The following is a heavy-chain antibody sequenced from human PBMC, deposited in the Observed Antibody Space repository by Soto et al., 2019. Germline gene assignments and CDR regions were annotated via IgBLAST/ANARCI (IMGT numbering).Heavy chain of an antibody. CDR1: GGSISSYY. Sequence: QVPLQESGPGLVKPSETLSLTCTVSGGSISSYYWSWIRQPPGKGLEWIGYIYYSGSTNYNPSLKSRVTISVDTSKNQFSLKLSSVTAADTAVYYCARGGYGATISPFDYWGQGTLVTVSS. CDR2: IYYSGST. CDR3: ARGGYGATISPFDY. V-gene: IGHV4-59*08. J-gene: IGHJ4*02. D-gene: IGHD5-12*01.